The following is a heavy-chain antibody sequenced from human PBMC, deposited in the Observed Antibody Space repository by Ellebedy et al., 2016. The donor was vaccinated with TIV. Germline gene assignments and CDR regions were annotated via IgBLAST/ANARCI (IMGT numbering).Heavy chain of an antibody. CDR3: ARATTVVTGDFDY. V-gene: IGHV1-8*01. D-gene: IGHD4-23*01. CDR2: MNPNSGNT. J-gene: IGHJ4*02. Sequence: ASVKVSCKASGYTFTSYDINWVRQATGQGLEWMGWMNPNSGNTGYAQKFQGRVTMTRNTSISTAYMELSSLRSEDTAVYYCARATTVVTGDFDYWGQGTLVTVSS. CDR1: GYTFTSYD.